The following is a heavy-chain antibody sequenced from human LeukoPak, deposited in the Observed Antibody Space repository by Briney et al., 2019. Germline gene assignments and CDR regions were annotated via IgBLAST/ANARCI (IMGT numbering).Heavy chain of an antibody. CDR3: AKDSSSIRGYSYGYRDD. CDR2: ISGSGGST. D-gene: IGHD5-18*01. V-gene: IGHV3-23*01. Sequence: GGSLRLSCAASGFTFSSYAMSWVRQAPGKGLEWVSAISGSGGSTYYADSVKGRFTISRDNSKNTMYLQMKSLRAEDTAVYYCAKDSSSIRGYSYGYRDDWGQGTLVTVSS. CDR1: GFTFSSYA. J-gene: IGHJ4*02.